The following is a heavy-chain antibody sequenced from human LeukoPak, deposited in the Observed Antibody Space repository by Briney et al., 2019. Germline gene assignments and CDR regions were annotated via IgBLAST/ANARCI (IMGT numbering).Heavy chain of an antibody. Sequence: GGSLRLSCAASGFTFSSYAMSWVRQAPGKGLEWVSAISGSGGSTYYADSVKGRFTISRDNSKNTLYLQMNSLRAEDTAVYYCAKVDKPVFGVVIPFDYWGQGTLVTVSS. CDR3: AKVDKPVFGVVIPFDY. J-gene: IGHJ4*02. CDR1: GFTFSSYA. V-gene: IGHV3-23*01. D-gene: IGHD3-3*01. CDR2: ISGSGGST.